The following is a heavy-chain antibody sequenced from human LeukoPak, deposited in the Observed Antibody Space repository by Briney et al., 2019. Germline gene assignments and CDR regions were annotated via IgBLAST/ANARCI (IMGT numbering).Heavy chain of an antibody. CDR3: AKDNSVGAPDAFDI. CDR2: ISGDGGST. J-gene: IGHJ3*02. CDR1: GFTFYAYA. V-gene: IGHV3-43*02. D-gene: IGHD1-26*01. Sequence: GGSLRLSCSASGFTFYAYAMHWVRQAPGKGLEWVSLISGDGGSTYYADSVKGRFTISRDNSKNSLYLQMNSLRTEDTSLYYCAKDNSVGAPDAFDIWGQGTMVTVSS.